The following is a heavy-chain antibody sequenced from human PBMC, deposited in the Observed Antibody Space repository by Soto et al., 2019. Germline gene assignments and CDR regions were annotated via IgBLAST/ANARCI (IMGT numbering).Heavy chain of an antibody. CDR3: VRTSLVVAAATREDY. J-gene: IGHJ4*02. D-gene: IGHD2-15*01. Sequence: EVQLVESGGGLVQPGGSLRLSCAASGFTFSSYWMHWVRQAPGKGLVWVSRINSDGSSTSYADSVKGRFTISRDNAKNTLYLQMNRLRAEDTAVYYCVRTSLVVAAATREDYWGQGTLVTGSS. CDR2: INSDGSST. V-gene: IGHV3-74*01. CDR1: GFTFSSYW.